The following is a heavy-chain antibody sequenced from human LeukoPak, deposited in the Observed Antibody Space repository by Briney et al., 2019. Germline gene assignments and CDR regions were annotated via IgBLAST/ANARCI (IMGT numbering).Heavy chain of an antibody. D-gene: IGHD2-2*01. CDR1: GFTVSSNY. V-gene: IGHV3-23*01. J-gene: IGHJ4*02. Sequence: GGSLRLSCAASGFTVSSNYMNWVRQAPGKGLEWVSAISGSGDSTYYADSVKGRFTISRDNSKNTLYLQMNSLRAEDTAVYYCANFGCSSTSCLDYWGQGTLVTVSS. CDR3: ANFGCSSTSCLDY. CDR2: ISGSGDST.